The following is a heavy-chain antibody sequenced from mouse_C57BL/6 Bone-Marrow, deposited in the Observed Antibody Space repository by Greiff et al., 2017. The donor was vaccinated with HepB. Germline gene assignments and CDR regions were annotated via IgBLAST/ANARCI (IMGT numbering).Heavy chain of an antibody. V-gene: IGHV2-5*01. CDR3: AKIHYGSSSWYFDV. CDR1: GFSFTSYG. Sequence: VKLMESGPGLVQPSQSLSITCTVSGFSFTSYGVHWVRQSPGKGLEWLGVIWRGGSTDYNAAFMSRLSITKDNSKSQVFFIMNSLQADDTAIYYCAKIHYGSSSWYFDVWGTGTTVTVSS. D-gene: IGHD1-1*01. CDR2: IWRGGST. J-gene: IGHJ1*03.